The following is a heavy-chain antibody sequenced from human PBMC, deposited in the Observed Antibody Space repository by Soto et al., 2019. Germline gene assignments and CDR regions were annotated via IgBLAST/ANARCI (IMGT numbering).Heavy chain of an antibody. J-gene: IGHJ5*02. CDR2: ISDSGSSI. V-gene: IGHV3-11*01. Sequence: QVQLVESGGGLVKPGGSLRLSCAASGFTFSDYYMNWIRQAPEKGLEWVSYISDSGSSIFYADSVKGRFTISRDSARKSLYLHMNSLRVEDTAVYYCARDTAFIISGFFDAWGQGTLVTVSA. CDR3: ARDTAFIISGFFDA. D-gene: IGHD3-10*01. CDR1: GFTFSDYY.